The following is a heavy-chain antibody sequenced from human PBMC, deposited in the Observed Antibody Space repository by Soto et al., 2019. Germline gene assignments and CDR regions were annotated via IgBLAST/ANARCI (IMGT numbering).Heavy chain of an antibody. D-gene: IGHD3-9*01. CDR2: INHSGST. Sequence: AETLSLTFAVCGGSFSGYYWGWIRQPPGKGLEWIGEINHSGSTNYNPSLKSRVTISVDTSKNQFSLKLSSVTAADTAVYYCARDRLELGLRYFGPNMDVWGKGTTVTVSS. CDR3: ARDRLELGLRYFGPNMDV. CDR1: GGSFSGYY. V-gene: IGHV4-34*01. J-gene: IGHJ6*03.